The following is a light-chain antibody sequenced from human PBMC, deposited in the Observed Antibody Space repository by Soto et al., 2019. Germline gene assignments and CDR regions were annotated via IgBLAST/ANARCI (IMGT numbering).Light chain of an antibody. CDR2: GAS. J-gene: IGKJ1*01. V-gene: IGKV3-20*01. CDR1: QRVSNSW. Sequence: EIVLTQSPGTLSLSPGERATLSCRASQRVSNSWIAWYQHKPGQAPRLLIYGASSRAAGIPDRFSGGGSGTDFTLTITRLEPEDSAVFYCQQYGSPPWTVGQGTNVEIK. CDR3: QQYGSPPWT.